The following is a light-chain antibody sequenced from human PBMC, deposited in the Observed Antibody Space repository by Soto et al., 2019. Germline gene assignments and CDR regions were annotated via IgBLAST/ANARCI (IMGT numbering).Light chain of an antibody. V-gene: IGKV3-11*01. Sequence: EIVLTQSPATLSLSPGQRATLSCRASQSVSTYLAWYQQKPGQAPRLLIYDASTRATGIPARFSGSGSGTDFTRTISSLEHEDFAVYYCQQRSNWPPTWTFGQGTKVEIK. J-gene: IGKJ1*01. CDR3: QQRSNWPPTWT. CDR1: QSVSTY. CDR2: DAS.